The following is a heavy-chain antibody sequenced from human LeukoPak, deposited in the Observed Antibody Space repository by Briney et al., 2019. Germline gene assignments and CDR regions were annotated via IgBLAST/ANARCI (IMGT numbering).Heavy chain of an antibody. V-gene: IGHV3-33*01. J-gene: IGHJ6*02. D-gene: IGHD6-13*01. CDR2: IWYDGSNK. Sequence: GRSLRLSFAASGFTFRSHGIHWVRQAPGKGLEWVAFIWYDGSNKDYADSVKGRFTISRDNSKNTLYLQMNSLRVEDTAVYYCARDGQQLAPYGMDVWGQGTTVTVSS. CDR3: ARDGQQLAPYGMDV. CDR1: GFTFRSHG.